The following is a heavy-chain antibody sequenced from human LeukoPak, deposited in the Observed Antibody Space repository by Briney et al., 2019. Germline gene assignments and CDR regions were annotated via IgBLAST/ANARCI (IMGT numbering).Heavy chain of an antibody. V-gene: IGHV3-30*18. CDR3: AKDSGSSVYYFDY. CDR2: ISYDGSNK. CDR1: GFTFSSYG. J-gene: IGHJ4*02. Sequence: HPGGSLRLSCAASGFTFSSYGMHWVRQAPGKGLEWVAVISYDGSNKYYADSVKGRFTISRDNSKNTLYLQMNSLRAEDTAVYYCAKDSGSSVYYFDYWGQGTLVTVSS. D-gene: IGHD1-26*01.